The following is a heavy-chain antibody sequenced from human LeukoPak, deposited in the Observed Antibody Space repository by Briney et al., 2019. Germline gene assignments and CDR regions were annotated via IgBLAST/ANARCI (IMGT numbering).Heavy chain of an antibody. D-gene: IGHD3-22*01. J-gene: IGHJ4*02. CDR3: AKGIDSGYYSHLGYFDY. CDR2: IRGSGGST. V-gene: IGHV3-23*01. CDR1: GFTFSSYA. Sequence: GGSLRLSCAASGFTFSSYAMSWVRQAPGRGLEWVSAIRGSGGSTYYADSVKGRFTISRDNSKNTLYLQMNSLRAEDTALYYCAKGIDSGYYSHLGYFDYWGQGTLVTVSS.